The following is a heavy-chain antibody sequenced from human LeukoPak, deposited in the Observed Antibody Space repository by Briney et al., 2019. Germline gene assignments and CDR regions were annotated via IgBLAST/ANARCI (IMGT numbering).Heavy chain of an antibody. CDR3: ARANSYGSRSLVN. CDR1: GYTFTGYY. J-gene: IGHJ4*02. Sequence: ASVKFSCKASGYTFTGYYMHWVRQVTGQGRGWRGWINPNSGGTNYAQKFQGRVSMTRETSISTAYRERRRRRSDDTAVYYCARANSYGSRSLVNWGQGTLVTVSS. CDR2: INPNSGGT. V-gene: IGHV1-2*02. D-gene: IGHD3-10*01.